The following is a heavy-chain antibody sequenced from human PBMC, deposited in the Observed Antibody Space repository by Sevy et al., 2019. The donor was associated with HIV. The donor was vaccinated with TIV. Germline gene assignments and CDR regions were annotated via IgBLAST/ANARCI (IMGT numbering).Heavy chain of an antibody. CDR1: ELTPSTYA. CDR2: IGYDGNNK. CDR3: ARDPRIYGDYLLAYFDY. D-gene: IGHD4-17*01. Sequence: GGSLRLSCAASELTPSTYAIHWVRQAPGKGLEWVAVIGYDGNNKFYADSVKGRFTISRDDSKNTVFLQMDSLRAEDTAVYYCARDPRIYGDYLLAYFDYWGQGTLVTVSS. V-gene: IGHV3-33*01. J-gene: IGHJ4*02.